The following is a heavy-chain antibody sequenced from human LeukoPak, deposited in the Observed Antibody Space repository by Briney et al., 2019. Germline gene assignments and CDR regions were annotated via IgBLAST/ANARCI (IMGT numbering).Heavy chain of an antibody. D-gene: IGHD6-13*01. J-gene: IGHJ4*02. CDR3: ARVGTAEGTLEDY. V-gene: IGHV3-7*01. CDR1: GFSFSTYW. CDR2: IKQDGSEK. Sequence: GGSLRLSCAASGFSFSTYWMSWVRQAPGKGLEWVANIKQDGSEKYYVDSMKGRFTISRDNAKNSLYLQMNSLRAEDTAVYYCARVGTAEGTLEDYWGQGTLVTVSS.